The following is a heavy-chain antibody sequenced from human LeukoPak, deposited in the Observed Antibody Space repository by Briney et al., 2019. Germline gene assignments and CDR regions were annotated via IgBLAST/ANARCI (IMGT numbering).Heavy chain of an antibody. CDR3: ARDAGSGWGGAFDI. CDR1: GGSISSSSYY. D-gene: IGHD6-19*01. J-gene: IGHJ3*02. Sequence: MASEALSLTCTVSGGSISSSSYYWGWIRQPPGKGLEWIGSIYYSGSSYYNPSLESRVTISVDTSKNHLSLKLSSVTAADTAVYYCARDAGSGWGGAFDIWGHGTMVTVSS. V-gene: IGHV4-39*07. CDR2: IYYSGSS.